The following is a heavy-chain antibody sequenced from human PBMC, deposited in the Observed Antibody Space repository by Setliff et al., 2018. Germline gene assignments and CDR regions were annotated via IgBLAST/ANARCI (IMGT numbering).Heavy chain of an antibody. CDR3: ARGGGRYHSAH. D-gene: IGHD1-1*01. CDR2: IYHDGNT. Sequence: SETLSLTCTVSGASLSSGTYYWGWIRQPPGKGLEWIGKIYHDGNTKFNPSVHYNPSLKSRATMSIDKSKNQFSLSLSSVTAADTAVYYCARGGGRYHSAHWGQGILVTVSS. CDR1: GASLSSGTYY. J-gene: IGHJ4*02. V-gene: IGHV4-39*07.